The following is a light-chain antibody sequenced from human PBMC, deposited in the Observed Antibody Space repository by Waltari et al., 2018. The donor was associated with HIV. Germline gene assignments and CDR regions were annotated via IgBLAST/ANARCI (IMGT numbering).Light chain of an antibody. Sequence: QSALTQPPSASGSPGQSVTISCTGTSSAVGGYNYVSWYQQHPGKAPTLMIYGVNKRPSGVPDRFSGAKSGNPASLTVYGLQCEDEAEYYCSSYGGSNNVVFGGGTKLTVL. CDR2: GVN. CDR3: SSYGGSNNVV. J-gene: IGLJ2*01. V-gene: IGLV2-8*01. CDR1: SSAVGGYNY.